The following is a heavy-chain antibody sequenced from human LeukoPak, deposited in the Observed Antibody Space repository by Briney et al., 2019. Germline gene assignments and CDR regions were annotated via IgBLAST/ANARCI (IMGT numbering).Heavy chain of an antibody. CDR3: ARGKKEIQQLVSDFDY. CDR2: IYYSGST. CDR1: GGSISSSSYY. D-gene: IGHD6-13*01. V-gene: IGHV4-39*01. J-gene: IGHJ4*02. Sequence: PSETLSLTCTVSGGSISSSSYYWGWIRQPPGKGLEWIGSIYYSGSTYYNPSLKSRVTISVDTSKNQFSLKLSSVTAADTAVYYCARGKKEIQQLVSDFDYWGQGTLVTVSS.